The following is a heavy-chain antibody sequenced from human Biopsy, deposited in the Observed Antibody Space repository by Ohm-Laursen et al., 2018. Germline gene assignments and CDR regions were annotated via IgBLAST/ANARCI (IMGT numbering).Heavy chain of an antibody. Sequence: SLRLSCAASGFTFSSYAMSWVRQAPGKGLEWVSAIRSTGGSTYYANSVKGRFTISRDNSKNILFLQVNNLRAEDTAIYYCTKADDFWSHEGYYYYFSGMDVWGQGTTVTVSS. CDR1: GFTFSSYA. D-gene: IGHD3-3*01. V-gene: IGHV3-23*01. J-gene: IGHJ6*02. CDR3: TKADDFWSHEGYYYYFSGMDV. CDR2: IRSTGGST.